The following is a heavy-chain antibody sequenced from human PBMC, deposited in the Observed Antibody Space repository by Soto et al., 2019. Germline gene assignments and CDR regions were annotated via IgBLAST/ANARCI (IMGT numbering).Heavy chain of an antibody. D-gene: IGHD1-26*01. CDR1: GYPFTRNA. V-gene: IGHV1-3*01. CDR3: ARERGGSQTVRYYYYGMDV. Sequence: ASVKVSCKASGYPFTRNAMHWVRQAPGQRLEWMGWINAGNGNTKYSQKFQGRVTITRDTSASTAYMELSSLRSEDTAVYYCARERGGSQTVRYYYYGMDVWGQGTTVTVSS. J-gene: IGHJ6*02. CDR2: INAGNGNT.